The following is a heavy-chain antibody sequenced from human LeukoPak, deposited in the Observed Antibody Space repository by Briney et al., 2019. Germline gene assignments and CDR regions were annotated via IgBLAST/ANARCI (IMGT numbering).Heavy chain of an antibody. CDR3: ARGYCSGGTCYPHDTFDT. V-gene: IGHV3-30*03. CDR2: MSYDGTNK. Sequence: PGGSLRLSCAASGFTFSTYGMHWVRQAPGKGLEWVAVMSYDGTNKYYADFVKGRFTISRDTSKNTLYLQMNSLRAEDTAVYYCARGYCSGGTCYPHDTFDTWGQGTMVTVSS. J-gene: IGHJ3*02. D-gene: IGHD2-15*01. CDR1: GFTFSTYG.